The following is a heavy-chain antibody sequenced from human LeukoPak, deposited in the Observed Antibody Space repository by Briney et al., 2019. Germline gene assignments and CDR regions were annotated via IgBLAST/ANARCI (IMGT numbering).Heavy chain of an antibody. CDR2: ISSSGITI. D-gene: IGHD6-13*01. V-gene: IGHV3-48*04. Sequence: PGGSLRLSCAASGFTFSSYSMNWVRQAPGKGLEWVSYISSSGITIYYADSVKGRFTISRDNAQNSLYLQMNSLRAEDTAVYYCARPLSSSWTRSAFDIWGQGTMVTVSS. CDR3: ARPLSSSWTRSAFDI. CDR1: GFTFSSYS. J-gene: IGHJ3*02.